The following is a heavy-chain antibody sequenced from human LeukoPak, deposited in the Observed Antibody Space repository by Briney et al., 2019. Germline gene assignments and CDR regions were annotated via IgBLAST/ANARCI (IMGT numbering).Heavy chain of an antibody. CDR1: GYTFTSYD. CDR3: ARGEHDYGDYVAANWFDP. J-gene: IGHJ5*02. V-gene: IGHV1-8*01. CDR2: MNPNSGNT. Sequence: ASVKVSCKASGYTFTSYDINWVRQATGQGLEWTGWMNPNSGNTGYAQKFQGRVTMTRNTSISTAYMELSSLRSEDTAVYYCARGEHDYGDYVAANWFDPWGQGTLVTVSS. D-gene: IGHD4-17*01.